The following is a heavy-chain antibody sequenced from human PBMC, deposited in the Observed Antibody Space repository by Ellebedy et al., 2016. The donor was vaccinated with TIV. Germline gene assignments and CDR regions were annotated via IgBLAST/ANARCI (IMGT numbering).Heavy chain of an antibody. CDR2: IVGTGTTT. CDR3: ARRGNYLGDAFDI. D-gene: IGHD1-26*01. J-gene: IGHJ3*02. CDR1: GFTFSTYS. Sequence: GGSLRLXXAASGFTFSTYSMNWVRQAAGKGLEWISYIVGTGTTTYYADSVKGRFTISRDNAKNSLYLHMNSLRDEDTAVYYCARRGNYLGDAFDIWGQGAMVIVSS. V-gene: IGHV3-48*02.